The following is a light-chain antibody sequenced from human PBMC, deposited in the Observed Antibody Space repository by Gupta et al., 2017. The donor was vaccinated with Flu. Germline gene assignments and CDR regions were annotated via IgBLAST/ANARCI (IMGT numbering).Light chain of an antibody. CDR1: NIGTTS. V-gene: IGLV3-21*02. Sequence: GNNIGTTSVHWYQRRPGQAPVLVVDDDTDRPSGIPARFSGSNSGNTATLTIVRVEAGDEADYYCQVWDSSSAHPVVFGGGTNLAVL. CDR3: QVWDSSSAHPVV. J-gene: IGLJ2*01. CDR2: DDT.